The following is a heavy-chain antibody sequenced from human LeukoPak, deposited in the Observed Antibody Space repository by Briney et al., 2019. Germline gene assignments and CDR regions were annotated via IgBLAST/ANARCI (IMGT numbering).Heavy chain of an antibody. V-gene: IGHV4-30-4*01. CDR1: GGSISSGDYY. CDR3: ARDRRARGFFDY. J-gene: IGHJ4*02. Sequence: SQTLSLTCTVSGGSISSGDYYWSWIRQPPGKGLEWIGYIYYSGSTYYNPSLKSRVTISVDTSKNQFSLKLGSVTAADTAVYYCARDRRARGFFDYWGQGTLVTVSS. CDR2: IYYSGST.